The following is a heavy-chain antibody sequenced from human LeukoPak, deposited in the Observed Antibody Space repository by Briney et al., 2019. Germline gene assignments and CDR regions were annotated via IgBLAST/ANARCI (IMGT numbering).Heavy chain of an antibody. CDR2: ISYDESNK. D-gene: IGHD4-11*01. CDR1: GFTFSSYG. J-gene: IGHJ4*02. V-gene: IGHV3-30*18. CDR3: AKSTTVTTQQRGYFDY. Sequence: PGGSLRLSCAASGFTFSSYGMHSVRQAPGKGLEWVAVISYDESNKYFADSVKGRFTISRDNPKNTLYLQMNSLRPEDTAVYYCAKSTTVTTQQRGYFDYWGQGTLVTVSS.